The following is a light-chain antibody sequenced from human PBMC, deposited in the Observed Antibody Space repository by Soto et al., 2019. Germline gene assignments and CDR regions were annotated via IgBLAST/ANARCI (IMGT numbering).Light chain of an antibody. J-gene: IGKJ4*01. CDR3: QQASSFPLT. V-gene: IGKV1-12*01. CDR2: FAS. Sequence: IQMTQSPSSVSASVGDTVTITCRASQGIGSWLAWYHQIPGKAPKLLIYFASSLQSGTPSRFTGRGSGAAFTLTITNLQPEDVGVYHCQQASSFPLTFGGGTKVEIK. CDR1: QGIGSW.